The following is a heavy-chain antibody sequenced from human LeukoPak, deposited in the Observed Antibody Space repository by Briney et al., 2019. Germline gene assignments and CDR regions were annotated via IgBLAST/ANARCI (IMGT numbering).Heavy chain of an antibody. V-gene: IGHV3-9*01. Sequence: PGGSLRLSCAASGFTFDDYGMPWVRQAPGKGLEWVSGISWNSGSIGYADSVRGRFTISRDNAKNSLYLQMNSLRAEDTALYYCAKDSYSGSDNWFDPWGQGTLVTVSS. CDR3: AKDSYSGSDNWFDP. D-gene: IGHD1-26*01. CDR1: GFTFDDYG. CDR2: ISWNSGSI. J-gene: IGHJ5*02.